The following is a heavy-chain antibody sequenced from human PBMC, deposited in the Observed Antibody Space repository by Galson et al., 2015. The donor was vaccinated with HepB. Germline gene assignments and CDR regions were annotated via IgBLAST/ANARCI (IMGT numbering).Heavy chain of an antibody. J-gene: IGHJ4*02. D-gene: IGHD2-2*01. CDR3: ARAYCSSANCYGIGAY. V-gene: IGHV1-46*03. CDR1: GYTFTNYY. CDR2: IQPSGGGT. Sequence: SVKVSCKASGYTFTNYYIHWVRQAPGQGLEWMGIIQPSGGGTTYAQKFQGRVTMTRDTSTSTVYMKLSGLKSEDTALYYCARAYCSSANCYGIGAYWGQGTLVTVSS.